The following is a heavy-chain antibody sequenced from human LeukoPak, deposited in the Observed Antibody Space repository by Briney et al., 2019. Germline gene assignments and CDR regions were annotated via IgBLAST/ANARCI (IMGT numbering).Heavy chain of an antibody. D-gene: IGHD3-22*01. CDR1: GFTFSSYA. V-gene: IGHV3-23*01. Sequence: GGSLRLSCAASGFTFSSYAMSWVRQAPGKGLEWVSAISGSGGSTYYADSVKGRFTISRDNSKNTLYLQMNSLRTEDTAVYYCAREGPGSGYYYNWFDPWGQGTLVTVSS. J-gene: IGHJ5*02. CDR2: ISGSGGST. CDR3: AREGPGSGYYYNWFDP.